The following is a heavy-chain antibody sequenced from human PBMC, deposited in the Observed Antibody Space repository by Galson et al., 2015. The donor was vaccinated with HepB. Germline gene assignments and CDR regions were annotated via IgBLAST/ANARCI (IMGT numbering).Heavy chain of an antibody. Sequence: SLRLSCAASGFPFSYYAVTWVRQAPGKGLERVSAITPSGDNTDSEGSLKGRFTISRDHSKNTVFLQMNSLGAHDTAIYFCAKVFPEKTDGWYRQALYYFDSWGHGTRVTVSS. CDR3: AKVFPEKTDGWYRQALYYFDS. J-gene: IGHJ4*01. CDR1: GFPFSYYA. V-gene: IGHV3-23*01. D-gene: IGHD6-19*01. CDR2: ITPSGDNT.